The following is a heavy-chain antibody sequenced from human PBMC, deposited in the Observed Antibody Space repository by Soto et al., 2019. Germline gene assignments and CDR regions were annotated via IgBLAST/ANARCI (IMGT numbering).Heavy chain of an antibody. CDR3: ARGSSVEFNVARFDY. CDR2: INHSGST. CDR1: GGSFSGYY. V-gene: IGHV4-34*01. D-gene: IGHD2-15*01. Sequence: TLSLTCAVYGGSFSGYYWSWIRQPPGKGLDWIGEINHSGSTNYNPSLKSRVTISVDTSKNQFSLKLSSVTAADTAVYYCARGSSVEFNVARFDYWGQGTLVTVSS. J-gene: IGHJ4*02.